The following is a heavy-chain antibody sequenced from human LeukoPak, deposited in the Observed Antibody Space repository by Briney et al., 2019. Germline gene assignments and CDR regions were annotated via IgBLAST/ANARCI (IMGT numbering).Heavy chain of an antibody. J-gene: IGHJ5*02. CDR2: IYYSGST. D-gene: IGHD3-10*01. V-gene: IGHV4-59*08. CDR1: GDSISIYY. CDR3: ARWYYYGSGSSRWFDP. Sequence: SETLSLTCTVSGDSISIYYWSWIRQPPGKGLEWIGNIYYSGSTNYNPSLKSRVTISVDTSKNQFSLKLSSVTAADTAVYYCARWYYYGSGSSRWFDPWGQGTLVTVSS.